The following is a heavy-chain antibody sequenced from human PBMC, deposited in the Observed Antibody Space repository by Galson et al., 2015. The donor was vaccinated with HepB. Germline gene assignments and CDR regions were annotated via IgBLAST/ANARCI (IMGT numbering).Heavy chain of an antibody. CDR3: AKGVNSGTYYYHFDS. Sequence: SLRLSCAASGFTFSSYAVAWVRQAPRAGLEWVSAITGSGTTYYADSVKGRFIISRDNSKNTLYLQMNSLSGEDTAIYYCAKGVNSGTYYYHFDSWGQGTPVTVSS. CDR1: GFTFSSYA. CDR2: ITGSGTT. J-gene: IGHJ4*02. V-gene: IGHV3-23*01. D-gene: IGHD1-26*01.